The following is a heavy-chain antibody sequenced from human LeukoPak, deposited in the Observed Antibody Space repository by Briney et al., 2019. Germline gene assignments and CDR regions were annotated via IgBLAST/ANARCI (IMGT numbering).Heavy chain of an antibody. V-gene: IGHV3-48*01. CDR1: GFTFSSYS. CDR3: ARDSKQWLVDY. J-gene: IGHJ4*02. CDR2: ISSSSTI. D-gene: IGHD6-19*01. Sequence: PGGSLRLSCAASGFTFSSYSMNWVRQAPGKGLEWVSYISSSSTIYYADSVKGRFTISRDNAKNSLYLQMNSLRAEDTAVYYCARDSKQWLVDYWGQGTLVTVSS.